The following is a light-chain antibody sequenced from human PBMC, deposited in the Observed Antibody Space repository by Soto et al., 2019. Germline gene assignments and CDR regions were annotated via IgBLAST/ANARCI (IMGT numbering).Light chain of an antibody. CDR1: QTIRSNY. J-gene: IGKJ1*01. Sequence: ETVLTQSPGTLSLSPGERATLSCRASQTIRSNYLAWYRQTPGQAPRLLIYGASNRATGIADRFSGSGSGTDFPLIISRLEPEDFALYYCQQYGSSPWTFGQGTQVEIK. CDR2: GAS. V-gene: IGKV3-20*01. CDR3: QQYGSSPWT.